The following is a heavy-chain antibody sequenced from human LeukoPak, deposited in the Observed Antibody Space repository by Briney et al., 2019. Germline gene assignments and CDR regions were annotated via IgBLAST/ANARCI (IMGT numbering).Heavy chain of an antibody. CDR2: INHSGST. D-gene: IGHD5-18*01. V-gene: IGHV4-34*01. CDR1: GGSFSGYY. CDR3: ASVDTAAFDI. J-gene: IGHJ3*02. Sequence: SETLSLTCAVYGGSFSGYYWSWIRQPPGKGLEWIGEINHSGSTNYNPSLKSRVTISVDTSKNQLSLKLSSVTAADTAVYYCASVDTAAFDIWGQGTMVTVPS.